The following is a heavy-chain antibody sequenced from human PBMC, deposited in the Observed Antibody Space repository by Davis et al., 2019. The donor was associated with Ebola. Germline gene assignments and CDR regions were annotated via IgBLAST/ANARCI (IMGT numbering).Heavy chain of an antibody. Sequence: GESLKISCAASGFTFSSYSMNWVRQAPGKGLEWVSYISSSSSTICYADSVKGRFTISRDNSKNTLYLQMNSLRAEDTAVYYCAKDRLRFLEWLPNWFDPWGQGTLVTVSS. J-gene: IGHJ5*02. CDR3: AKDRLRFLEWLPNWFDP. V-gene: IGHV3-48*01. CDR2: ISSSSSTI. CDR1: GFTFSSYS. D-gene: IGHD3-3*01.